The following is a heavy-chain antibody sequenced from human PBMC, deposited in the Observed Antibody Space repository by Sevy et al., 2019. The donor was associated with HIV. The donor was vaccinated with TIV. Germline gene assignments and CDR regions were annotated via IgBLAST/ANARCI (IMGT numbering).Heavy chain of an antibody. CDR3: ARASPAAPDYFDY. V-gene: IGHV4-59*01. D-gene: IGHD2-2*01. J-gene: IGHJ4*02. Sequence: SETLSLTCTVSGGSISSYYWSWIRQPPGKGLEWIGYIYYSGSTNYNPSLKSRVTISVDTPKNQFSLKLSSVTAADTAVYYCARASPAAPDYFDYWGQGTLVTVSS. CDR1: GGSISSYY. CDR2: IYYSGST.